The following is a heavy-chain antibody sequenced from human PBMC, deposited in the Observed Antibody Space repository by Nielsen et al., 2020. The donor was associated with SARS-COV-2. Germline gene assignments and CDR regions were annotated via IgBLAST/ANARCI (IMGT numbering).Heavy chain of an antibody. CDR3: ARESVTGTDAFDI. V-gene: IGHV3-20*04. J-gene: IGHJ3*02. CDR1: GFTFDDYG. D-gene: IGHD6-19*01. Sequence: GESLKISCAASGFTFDDYGMSWVRQAPGKGLEWVSGINWNGGSTGYADSVKGRLTISRDNAENSLSLQMNSLRAEDTAVYYCARESVTGTDAFDIWGQGTVVTVSS. CDR2: INWNGGST.